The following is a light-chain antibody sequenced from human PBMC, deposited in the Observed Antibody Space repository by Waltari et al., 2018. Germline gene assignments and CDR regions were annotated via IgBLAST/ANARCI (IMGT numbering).Light chain of an antibody. CDR1: QGISSY. V-gene: IGKV1-9*01. Sequence: DIQLTPSPSFLSASVGDRVPIPCRASQGISSYLAGYQQRPGTAPKLLISAASTLQSGVPSRFSGSGSGTEFTLTISSLQPEDFATYYCQQLNIYPHTFGQGTKLEI. J-gene: IGKJ2*01. CDR3: QQLNIYPHT. CDR2: AAS.